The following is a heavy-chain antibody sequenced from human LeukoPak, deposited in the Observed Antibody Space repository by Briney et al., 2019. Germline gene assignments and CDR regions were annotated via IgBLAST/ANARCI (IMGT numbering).Heavy chain of an antibody. Sequence: GGSLRLSCAASGFTFSDYYMSWIRQAPGKGREWVSYISSSSSYTNYADSVKGRFTISRDNAKNSLYLQMNSLRAEDTAVYYCARANIVVVTAIQKSCYFDYWGQGTLVTVSS. J-gene: IGHJ4*02. CDR1: GFTFSDYY. V-gene: IGHV3-11*06. CDR2: ISSSSSYT. D-gene: IGHD2-21*02. CDR3: ARANIVVVTAIQKSCYFDY.